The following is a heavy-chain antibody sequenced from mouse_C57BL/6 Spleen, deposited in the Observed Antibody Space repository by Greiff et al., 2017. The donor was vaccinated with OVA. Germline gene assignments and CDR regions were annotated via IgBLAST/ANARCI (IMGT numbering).Heavy chain of an antibody. CDR2: IDPSDSYT. V-gene: IGHV1-69*01. CDR3: ARSDGSSRGWFAY. Sequence: QVQLQQPGAELVMPGASVKLSCKASGYTFTSYWMHWVKQRPGQGLEWIGEIDPSDSYTNYNQKFKGKSTLTVDKSSSTAYMQLSSLTSEDSAVYYCARSDGSSRGWFAYWGQGTLVTVSA. CDR1: GYTFTSYW. D-gene: IGHD1-1*01. J-gene: IGHJ3*01.